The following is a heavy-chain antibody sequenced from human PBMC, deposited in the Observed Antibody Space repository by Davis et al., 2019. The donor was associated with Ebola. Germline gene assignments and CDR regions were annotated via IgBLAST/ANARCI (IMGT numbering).Heavy chain of an antibody. CDR3: ARVPGRYDYDY. CDR2: IKQDGSEK. D-gene: IGHD3-3*01. V-gene: IGHV3-7*03. CDR1: GFTFSSYW. J-gene: IGHJ4*02. Sequence: GESLKISCAASGFTFSSYWMSWVRQAPGKGLEWVANIKQDGSEKYYVDSVKGRFTISRDNAKNSLYLQMNSLRAEDTAVYYCARVPGRYDYDYWGQGTLVTVSS.